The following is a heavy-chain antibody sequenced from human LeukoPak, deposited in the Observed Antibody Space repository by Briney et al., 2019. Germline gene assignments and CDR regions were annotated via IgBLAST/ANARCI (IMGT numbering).Heavy chain of an antibody. CDR1: GGTFSSYA. Sequence: ASVKVSCKASGGTFSSYAISWVRQAPGQGLEWMGWISAYNGNTNYAQKLQGRVTMTTDTSTSTAYMELRSLRSDDTAVYYCARAPYYYGSGTPDYMDVWGKGTTVTVSS. V-gene: IGHV1-18*01. CDR2: ISAYNGNT. CDR3: ARAPYYYGSGTPDYMDV. D-gene: IGHD3-10*01. J-gene: IGHJ6*03.